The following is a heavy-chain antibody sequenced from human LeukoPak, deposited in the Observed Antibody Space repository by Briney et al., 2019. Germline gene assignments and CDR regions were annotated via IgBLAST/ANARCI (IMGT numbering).Heavy chain of an antibody. Sequence: GGSLRLSCEASGFTFSDYYMSWVRQAPGKGLEWVANIKQDGSEKYYVDSVEGRFTISRDNAKNSLYLQMNSLRAEDTAVYYCAKNAPYYYGSGSYYNVYFDYWGQGTLVTVSS. J-gene: IGHJ4*02. D-gene: IGHD3-10*01. CDR3: AKNAPYYYGSGSYYNVYFDY. CDR2: IKQDGSEK. CDR1: GFTFSDYY. V-gene: IGHV3-7*01.